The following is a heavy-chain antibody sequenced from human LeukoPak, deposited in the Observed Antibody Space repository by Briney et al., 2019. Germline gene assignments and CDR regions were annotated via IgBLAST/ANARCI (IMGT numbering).Heavy chain of an antibody. CDR2: IKQDGSEK. CDR3: ARFIYYGSGSSSKILDY. V-gene: IGHV3-7*04. Sequence: GGSLRLSCAASGLTFSGYWMSWVRQAPGKGLEWAANIKQDGSEKYHVDSVKGRFTISRDNAKSSLFLQMNSLRVEDTAVYYCARFIYYGSGSSSKILDYWGQGTLVTVSS. D-gene: IGHD3-10*01. CDR1: GLTFSGYW. J-gene: IGHJ4*02.